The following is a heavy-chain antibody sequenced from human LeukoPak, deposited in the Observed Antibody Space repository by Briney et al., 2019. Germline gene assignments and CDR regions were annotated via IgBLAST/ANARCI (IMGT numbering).Heavy chain of an antibody. Sequence: SETLSLTCTVSGGSISSSSYCWGWLRQPPGKGREWVGSIFFSGRTYYNPSLMSRVTISVDTSKNQFSLKLSSVTAADTAVYYCARPYSSGARVDYCGGESLLTVSS. V-gene: IGHV4-39*01. J-gene: IGHJ4*02. CDR1: GGSISSSSYC. CDR3: ARPYSSGARVDY. CDR2: IFFSGRT. D-gene: IGHD6-19*01.